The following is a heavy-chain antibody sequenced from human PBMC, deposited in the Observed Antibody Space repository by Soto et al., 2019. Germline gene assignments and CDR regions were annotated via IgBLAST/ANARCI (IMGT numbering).Heavy chain of an antibody. CDR1: GGSISSYY. V-gene: IGHV4-59*01. D-gene: IGHD2-15*01. J-gene: IGHJ6*02. CDR2: IYYSGST. Sequence: SETLSLTCTVSGGSISSYYRSWIRQPPGKGLEWIGYIYYSGSTNCNPSLKSRVTISVDTSKNQFSLKLSSVTAADTAVYYCARVDVVPLNYYYYGMDVWGQGTTVTVSS. CDR3: ARVDVVPLNYYYYGMDV.